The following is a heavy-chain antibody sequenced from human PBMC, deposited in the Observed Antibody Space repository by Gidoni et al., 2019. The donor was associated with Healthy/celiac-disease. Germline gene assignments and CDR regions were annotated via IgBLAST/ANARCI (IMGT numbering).Heavy chain of an antibody. Sequence: QVQLVQSGAEVKKPGSWVKVSCKAAGGPFGSYPRGGVGQAPGQGLEWMGGIIPIFGTANYAQKFQGRVTITADESTSTAYMELSSLRSEDTAVYYCARRSGRIAAAGTDYYYYYGMDVWGQGTTVTVSS. V-gene: IGHV1-69*01. D-gene: IGHD6-13*01. J-gene: IGHJ6*02. CDR3: ARRSGRIAAAGTDYYYYYGMDV. CDR1: GGPFGSYP. CDR2: IIPIFGTA.